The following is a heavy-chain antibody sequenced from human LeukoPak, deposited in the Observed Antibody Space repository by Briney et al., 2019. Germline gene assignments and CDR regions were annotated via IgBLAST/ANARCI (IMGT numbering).Heavy chain of an antibody. CDR2: IYTSGST. D-gene: IGHD3-10*01. Sequence: AETLSLTCTVSGGSISSYYWSWIRQPAGKGLEWIGRIYTSGSTNYNPSLKSPVTMSVRQSKNQFVLKLSSFTTAEPAVYYCARGVGAFDIWGQGTMVTVSS. CDR3: ARGVGAFDI. CDR1: GGSISSYY. V-gene: IGHV4-4*07. J-gene: IGHJ3*02.